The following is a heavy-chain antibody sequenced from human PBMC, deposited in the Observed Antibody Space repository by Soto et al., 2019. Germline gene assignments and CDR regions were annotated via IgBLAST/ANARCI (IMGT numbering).Heavy chain of an antibody. CDR1: GFTFSNYA. J-gene: IGHJ4*02. CDR3: AKRPTTYCFDY. Sequence: EVQLLESGGGLVQPGGSLRVSCAASGFTFSNYAMSWVRQAPGKGLEWVSAVSSSGGSTNYADSVKGRFTISRDNSKNTLYLQMNSLRGEDTAVYYCAKRPTTYCFDYWGQGTLVTVSS. V-gene: IGHV3-23*01. CDR2: VSSSGGST. D-gene: IGHD1-7*01.